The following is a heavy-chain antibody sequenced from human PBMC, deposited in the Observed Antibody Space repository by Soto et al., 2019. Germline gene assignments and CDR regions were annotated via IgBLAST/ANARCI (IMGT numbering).Heavy chain of an antibody. D-gene: IGHD3-22*01. Sequence: SVKVSCKASGGTFSSYAISWVRQAPGQGLEWMGGIIPIFGTANYAQKFQGRVTITADESTSTAYMELSSLRSEDTAVYYCARGTYYDSSGYRNTRPPDYFDYWGQGTLVTVSS. V-gene: IGHV1-69*13. CDR2: IIPIFGTA. J-gene: IGHJ4*02. CDR1: GGTFSSYA. CDR3: ARGTYYDSSGYRNTRPPDYFDY.